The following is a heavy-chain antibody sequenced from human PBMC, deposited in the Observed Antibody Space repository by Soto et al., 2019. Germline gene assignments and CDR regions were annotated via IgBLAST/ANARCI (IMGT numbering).Heavy chain of an antibody. Sequence: QLQLQESGPGLVKPSETLSLTCTVSRGSISSGTNYWAWIRQPPGKGPECIANIYYSGSTFYNPFLKGRVTIPLDTPRNQSALKVRSFTAADTAVYYCARHEAGWYFDSCGQGTLVTVSS. CDR2: IYYSGST. V-gene: IGHV4-39*01. CDR3: ARHEAGWYFDS. CDR1: RGSISSGTNY. J-gene: IGHJ4*02. D-gene: IGHD6-25*01.